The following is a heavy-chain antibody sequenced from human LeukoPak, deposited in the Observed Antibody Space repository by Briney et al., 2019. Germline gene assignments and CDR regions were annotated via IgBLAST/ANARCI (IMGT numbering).Heavy chain of an antibody. V-gene: IGHV4-59*01. Sequence: PSETLSLTCTVSGGSISSYYWSWIRQPPGKGLEWIGYIYYSGSTNYNPSLKSRVTISVDTSKNQFSLKLSSVTAADTAVYYCARGPYYYDSSGYYRSNWFDPWGQGTLVTVSS. CDR2: IYYSGST. CDR1: GGSISSYY. D-gene: IGHD3-22*01. J-gene: IGHJ5*02. CDR3: ARGPYYYDSSGYYRSNWFDP.